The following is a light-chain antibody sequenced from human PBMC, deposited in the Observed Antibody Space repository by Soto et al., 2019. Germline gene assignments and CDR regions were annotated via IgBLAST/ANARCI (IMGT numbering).Light chain of an antibody. Sequence: QSVLTQPRSVSGSPGQSVTISCTGTSSDVGGYNYVSWYQQHPGKAPKLMIYDVSQRPSGVPDRFSGSKSGNTASLTISGLQADDEADYYCQSYDSSLSGWVFGGGTKVTVL. CDR1: SSDVGGYNY. J-gene: IGLJ3*02. CDR3: QSYDSSLSGWV. CDR2: DVS. V-gene: IGLV2-11*01.